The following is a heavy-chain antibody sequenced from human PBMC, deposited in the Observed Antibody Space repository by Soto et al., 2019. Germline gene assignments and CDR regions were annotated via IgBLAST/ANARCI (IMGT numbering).Heavy chain of an antibody. V-gene: IGHV2-5*02. J-gene: IGHJ4*02. CDR3: AHLTRGWDY. Sequence: QITLKESGPTLVRPTETLTLTCTFSGFSVNNNGVAMGWIRQPPGKGLEWLALINWDGTKRYIPSLRSRLTISMGNSKNHVNLTVTNMHPADTGTYFCAHLTRGWDYWGQGSLVSVSA. CDR2: INWDGTK. D-gene: IGHD3-9*01. CDR1: GFSVNNNGVA.